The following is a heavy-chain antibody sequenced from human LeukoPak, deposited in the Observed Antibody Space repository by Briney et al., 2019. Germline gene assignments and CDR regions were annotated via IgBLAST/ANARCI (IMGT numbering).Heavy chain of an antibody. Sequence: ASVKVSCKSSGGSFSTYAVNWVRQAPGQGLEWMGWISAYNGNTNYAQKLQGGVTMTTDTSTSTAYMELRSLRSDDTAVYYCARDGGYCSSTSCPIDYWGQGTLVTVSS. CDR3: ARDGGYCSSTSCPIDY. J-gene: IGHJ4*02. D-gene: IGHD2-2*01. CDR2: ISAYNGNT. CDR1: GGSFSTYA. V-gene: IGHV1-18*01.